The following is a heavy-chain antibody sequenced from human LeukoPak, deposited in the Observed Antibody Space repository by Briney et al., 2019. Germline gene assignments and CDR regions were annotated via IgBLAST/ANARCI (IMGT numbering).Heavy chain of an antibody. CDR3: ARDCSSTSCFNWFDP. V-gene: IGHV1-69*01. Sequence: SVKVSCKASGGTFSSYAISWVRQAPGQGLEWMGGIIPIFGTANYAQKFQGRVTITADESTSTAYMELSSLRSEDTAVYYCARDCSSTSCFNWFDPWGQGTLVTVSA. CDR1: GGTFSSYA. CDR2: IIPIFGTA. J-gene: IGHJ5*02. D-gene: IGHD2-2*01.